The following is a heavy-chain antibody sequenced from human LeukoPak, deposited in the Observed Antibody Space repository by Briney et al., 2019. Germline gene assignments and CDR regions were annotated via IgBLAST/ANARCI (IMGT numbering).Heavy chain of an antibody. CDR3: ARESSSAYYYGSGRDYYFDY. D-gene: IGHD3-10*01. J-gene: IGHJ4*02. CDR1: GYTFTSYY. CDR2: INPSGGST. V-gene: IGHV1-46*01. Sequence: ASVKVSCKASGYTFTSYYMHWVRQAPGQGLEWMGIINPSGGSTSYAQKFQGRVTMTRDTSISTAYMELSRLRSDDTAVYYCARESSSAYYYGSGRDYYFDYWGQGTLVTVSS.